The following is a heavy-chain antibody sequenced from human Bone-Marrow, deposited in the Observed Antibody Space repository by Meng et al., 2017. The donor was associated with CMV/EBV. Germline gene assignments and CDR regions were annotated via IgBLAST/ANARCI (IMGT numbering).Heavy chain of an antibody. J-gene: IGHJ6*02. Sequence: SVKVSCQASGGTFSSYAISWVRQAPGQGLEWMGGIIPIFGTANYAQKFQGRVTITTDESTSTAYMELSSLRSEDTAVYYCARERLYPHYGMDVWGQGTTVTVSS. V-gene: IGHV1-69*05. CDR1: GGTFSSYA. CDR2: IIPIFGTA. D-gene: IGHD2-8*01. CDR3: ARERLYPHYGMDV.